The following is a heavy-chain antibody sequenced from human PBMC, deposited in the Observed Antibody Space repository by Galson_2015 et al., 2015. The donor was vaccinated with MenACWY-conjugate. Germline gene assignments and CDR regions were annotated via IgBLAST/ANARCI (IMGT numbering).Heavy chain of an antibody. CDR3: ARGRSWYDY. CDR2: ISTSSSYS. CDR1: GFSFSNYN. V-gene: IGHV3-21*01. D-gene: IGHD6-13*01. Sequence: SLRLSCAASGFSFSNYNMNWGRQAPGQGLEWVSVISTSSSYSYYADSVKGRFTISRDNAKNSLYLQMNSLRAEDTAVYYCARGRSWYDYWGQGTLVTVSS. J-gene: IGHJ4*02.